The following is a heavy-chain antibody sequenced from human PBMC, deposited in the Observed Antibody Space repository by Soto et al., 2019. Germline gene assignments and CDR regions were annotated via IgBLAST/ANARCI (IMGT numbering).Heavy chain of an antibody. D-gene: IGHD3-10*01. CDR2: IIPIFGTA. CDR3: ARTYYYGSGSIGGGMDV. CDR1: GGTFSSYA. Sequence: QVQLVQSGAEVKKPGSSVKVSCKASGGTFSSYAISWVRQAPGQGLEWMGGIIPIFGTANYAQKFQGRVMITADESTSTAYMELSSLRSEDTAVYYCARTYYYGSGSIGGGMDVWGQGTTVTVSS. J-gene: IGHJ6*02. V-gene: IGHV1-69*01.